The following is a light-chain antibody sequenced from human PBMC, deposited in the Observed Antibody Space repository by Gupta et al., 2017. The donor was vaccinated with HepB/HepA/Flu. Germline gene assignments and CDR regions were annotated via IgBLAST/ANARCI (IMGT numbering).Light chain of an antibody. V-gene: IGKV1-5*03. CDR2: KAS. CDR3: QQYNSHSLT. Sequence: DIQIPQSPSTLSASVGDRVTITCRASQSIRSWLAWYQQKPGKAPKLLIYKASSLESGVPSRFSGSGSGTEFTLTISSLQPDDFATYYCQQYNSHSLTFGQGTKVEIK. CDR1: QSIRSW. J-gene: IGKJ1*01.